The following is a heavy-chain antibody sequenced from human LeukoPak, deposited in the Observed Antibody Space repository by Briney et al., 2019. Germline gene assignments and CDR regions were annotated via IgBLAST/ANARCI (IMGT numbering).Heavy chain of an antibody. CDR2: VDLEDVDT. CDR1: GCTFNDYY. J-gene: IGHJ4*02. V-gene: IGHV1-69-2*01. D-gene: IGHD3-9*01. Sequence: ASVKVSCKASGCTFNDYYIHWVQQAPGKGLEWMGRVDLEDVDTIYAEKFQGRVTITADTSTDTAFMDLSSLTSFDTAVYYCARGSRSFDWLRSYFDFWGQGTLASVSP. CDR3: ARGSRSFDWLRSYFDF.